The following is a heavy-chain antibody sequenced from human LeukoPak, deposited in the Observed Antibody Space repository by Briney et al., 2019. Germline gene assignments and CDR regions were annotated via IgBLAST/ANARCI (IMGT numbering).Heavy chain of an antibody. CDR2: TYYSGST. J-gene: IGHJ3*02. CDR3: ARHDQYQPYGGI. Sequence: SETLSLTCTVSGGSISSYYWSWIRQPPGKGLEWIGYTYYSGSTNYNPSLKSRVTISVDTSKNQFSLKLSSVTAADTAVYYCARHDQYQPYGGIWGQGTMVTVSS. D-gene: IGHD2-2*01. CDR1: GGSISSYY. V-gene: IGHV4-59*08.